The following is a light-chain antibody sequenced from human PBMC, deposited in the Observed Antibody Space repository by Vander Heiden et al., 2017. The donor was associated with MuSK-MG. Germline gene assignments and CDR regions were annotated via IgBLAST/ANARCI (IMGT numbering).Light chain of an antibody. J-gene: IGKJ1*01. CDR1: QGISND. CDR3: QKYDWDSWT. V-gene: IGKV1-27*01. CDR2: AAA. Sequence: IKLNQSPSSLSASVGDSVNITCRASQGISNDLAWYQQKPGKVPKFLIYAAATLQSGVPSRFRGSGSGTDVMRTISSLQPEDVATEEGQKYDWDSWTFGQGTKVEIK.